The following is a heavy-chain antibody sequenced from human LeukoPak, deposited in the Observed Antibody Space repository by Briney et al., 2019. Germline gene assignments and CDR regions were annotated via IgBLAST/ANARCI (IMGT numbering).Heavy chain of an antibody. V-gene: IGHV3-23*01. Sequence: GGSLRLSCAASGFTFSSYAMSWVRQAPGKGLEWVSAISGSGGSTYYADSVKGRFTISRDNSKNTLYLQMNSLRAEDTAVYYCARGLYSSSWSFDYYYYYYMDVWGKGTTVTVSS. CDR3: ARGLYSSSWSFDYYYYYYMDV. CDR1: GFTFSSYA. D-gene: IGHD6-13*01. CDR2: ISGSGGST. J-gene: IGHJ6*03.